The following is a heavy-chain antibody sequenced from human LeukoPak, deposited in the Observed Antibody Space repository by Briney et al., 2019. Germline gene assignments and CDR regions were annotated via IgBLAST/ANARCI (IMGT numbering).Heavy chain of an antibody. CDR2: INHSGST. D-gene: IGHD3-16*02. CDR1: GGSFSGYY. CDR3: ARGIDYVWGSYRSVGGYLDY. J-gene: IGHJ4*02. V-gene: IGHV4-34*01. Sequence: PSETLSLTCAVYGGSFSGYYWSWIRQPPGKGLEWIGEINHSGSTNYNPSLKSRVTISVDTSKNQFSLKLSSVTAADTAVYYCARGIDYVWGSYRSVGGYLDYWGQGTLVTVSS.